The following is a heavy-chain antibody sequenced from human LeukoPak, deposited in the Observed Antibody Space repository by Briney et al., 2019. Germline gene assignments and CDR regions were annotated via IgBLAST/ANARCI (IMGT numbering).Heavy chain of an antibody. Sequence: PSETLSLTCTVSGGSISSYYWSWIRQPAGKGLEWIGRIYTSGSTNYNPSLKSRVTMSVDTSKNQFSLKLSSVTAADTAVYYCARDSYSSSAPPETDFDYWGQGTLVTVSS. D-gene: IGHD6-13*01. CDR3: ARDSYSSSAPPETDFDY. V-gene: IGHV4-4*07. CDR2: IYTSGST. J-gene: IGHJ4*02. CDR1: GGSISSYY.